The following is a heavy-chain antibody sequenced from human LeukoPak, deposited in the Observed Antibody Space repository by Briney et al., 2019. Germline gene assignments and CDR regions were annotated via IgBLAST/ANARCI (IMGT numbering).Heavy chain of an antibody. CDR3: ARGGIEDWFDP. J-gene: IGHJ5*02. Sequence: GGSLRLSCAASGFTFSDYYMSWIRQAPGKGLEWVSYISSSSSYTNYADSVKGRFTISGDNAKNSLYLQMNSLRAEDTAVYYCARGGIEDWFDPWGQGTLVTVSS. CDR2: ISSSSSYT. V-gene: IGHV3-11*06. CDR1: GFTFSDYY. D-gene: IGHD6-13*01.